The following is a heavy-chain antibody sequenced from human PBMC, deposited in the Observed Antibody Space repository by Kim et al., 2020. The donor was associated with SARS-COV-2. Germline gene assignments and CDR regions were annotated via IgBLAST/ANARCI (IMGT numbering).Heavy chain of an antibody. D-gene: IGHD3-10*01. J-gene: IGHJ3*01. CDR3: AKAIVFLWFGKFHDGALDL. Sequence: GGSLRLSCAASGFTFNNFGMHWVRQAPGKGLEWVAVICYDGSKKHYADSVNGRFTISRDSSKNTMSLQMSGLRAEDTAVYYCAKAIVFLWFGKFHDGALDLWGQGTMHRVSS. CDR2: ICYDGSKK. CDR1: GFTFNNFG. V-gene: IGHV3-30*18.